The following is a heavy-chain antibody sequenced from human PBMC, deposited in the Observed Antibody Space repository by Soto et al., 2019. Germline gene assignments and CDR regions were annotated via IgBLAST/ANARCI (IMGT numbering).Heavy chain of an antibody. CDR2: IKSKTDGGTT. CDR3: VYDFWSGYPDWFDP. Sequence: GGSLRLSCAASGFTFSNAWMNWVRQAPGKGLEWVGRIKSKTDGGTTDYAEPVKGRFTISRDDSKNTLYLQMNSLKTEDTAVYYCVYDFWSGYPDWFDPWGQGTLVTVSS. V-gene: IGHV3-15*07. J-gene: IGHJ5*02. CDR1: GFTFSNAW. D-gene: IGHD3-3*01.